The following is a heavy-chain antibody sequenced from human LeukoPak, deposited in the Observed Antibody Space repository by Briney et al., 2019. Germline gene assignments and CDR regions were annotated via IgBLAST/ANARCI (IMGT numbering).Heavy chain of an antibody. CDR3: ASAGSGWYDY. J-gene: IGHJ4*02. Sequence: RLSCAXSGFXFSSQAMSWVRQAPGKXLEWVSVIGGSGSITYYRDSVKGRLTISRDNSKNTMYLQMNSLRAEDTAVYYCASAGSGWYDYWGQGTLVTVSS. CDR1: GFXFSSQA. V-gene: IGHV3-23*01. D-gene: IGHD6-19*01. CDR2: IGGSGSIT.